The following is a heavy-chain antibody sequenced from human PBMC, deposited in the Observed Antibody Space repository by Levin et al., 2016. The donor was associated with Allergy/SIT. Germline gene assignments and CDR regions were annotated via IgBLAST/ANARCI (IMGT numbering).Heavy chain of an antibody. J-gene: IGHJ5*02. V-gene: IGHV4-61*02. Sequence: WIRQPPGKGLEWIGRIYTSGSTNYNPSLKSRVTISVDTSKNQFSLKLSSVTAADTAVYYCARDSIAARPGNWFDPWGQGTLVTVSS. CDR3: ARDSIAARPGNWFDP. D-gene: IGHD6-6*01. CDR2: IYTSGST.